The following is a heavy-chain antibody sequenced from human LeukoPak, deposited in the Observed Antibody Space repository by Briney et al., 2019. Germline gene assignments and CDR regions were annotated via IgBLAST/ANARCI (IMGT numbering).Heavy chain of an antibody. D-gene: IGHD6-13*01. CDR1: GGSISSYY. V-gene: IGHV4-59*08. CDR2: IYYSGST. CDR3: AGPRSSWYGEDAFDI. J-gene: IGHJ3*02. Sequence: SETLSLTCTVSGGSISSYYWSWIRQPPGKGLEWIGYIYYSGSTNYNPSLKSRVTISVDTSKNQFSLKLSSVTAADTAVYYCAGPRSSWYGEDAFDIWGQGTMVTVSS.